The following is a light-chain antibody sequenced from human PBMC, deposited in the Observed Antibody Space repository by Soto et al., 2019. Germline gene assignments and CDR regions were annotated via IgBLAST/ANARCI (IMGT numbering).Light chain of an antibody. CDR2: GAS. V-gene: IGKV3-20*01. J-gene: IGKJ1*01. Sequence: EIVLTQSPGTLSLSPGERATLSCRASQTVSSNYLAWYQQKPGQTPRLLIYGASSRATGIPDRFSGSGSGTDFTLTISKLEPEDFVVYFCHQYGSSPQTFGQGTKVEIK. CDR1: QTVSSNY. CDR3: HQYGSSPQT.